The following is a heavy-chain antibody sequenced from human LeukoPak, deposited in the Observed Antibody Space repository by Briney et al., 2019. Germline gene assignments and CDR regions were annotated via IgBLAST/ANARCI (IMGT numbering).Heavy chain of an antibody. CDR3: ARDTIRYGYYFDY. D-gene: IGHD5-18*01. Sequence: GGSLRLSCAASGFTFSDYYMSWIRQAPGKGLEWVSYISSSGSTIYYADSMKGRFTISRDNAKNSLYLQMNSLRAEDTAVYYCARDTIRYGYYFDYWGQGTLVTVSS. J-gene: IGHJ4*02. CDR2: ISSSGSTI. CDR1: GFTFSDYY. V-gene: IGHV3-11*01.